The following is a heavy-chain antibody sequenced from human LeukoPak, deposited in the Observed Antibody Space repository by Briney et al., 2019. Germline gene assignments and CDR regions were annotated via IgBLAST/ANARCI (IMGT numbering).Heavy chain of an antibody. J-gene: IGHJ6*03. CDR3: ARSGYYYYMDV. Sequence: SETLSLTCAVSGGSISSGGYSWSWIRQPPGKGLEWIGYIYHSGSTYYNPSLKSRVTISVDTSKNQFSLKLSSVTAADTAVYYCARSGYYYYMDVWGKGTTVTVSS. V-gene: IGHV4-30-2*02. CDR2: IYHSGST. CDR1: GGSISSGGYS. D-gene: IGHD3-10*01.